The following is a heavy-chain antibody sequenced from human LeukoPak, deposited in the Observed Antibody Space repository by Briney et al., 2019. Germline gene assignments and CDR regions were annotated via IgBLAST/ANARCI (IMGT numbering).Heavy chain of an antibody. CDR3: ARQDRCSSTSCLPRY. CDR2: IYPGDSDT. V-gene: IGHV5-51*01. CDR1: GYSFTSYW. Sequence: GESLQISCKGSGYSFTSYWIGWVRQMPGKGLEWMGIIYPGDSDTRYSPSFQGQVTISADKSISTAYLQWSSLKASDTAMYYCARQDRCSSTSCLPRYWGQGTLVTVSS. D-gene: IGHD2-2*01. J-gene: IGHJ4*02.